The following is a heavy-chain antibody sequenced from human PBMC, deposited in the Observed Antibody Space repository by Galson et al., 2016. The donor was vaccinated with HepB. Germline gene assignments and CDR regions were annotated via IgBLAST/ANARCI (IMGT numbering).Heavy chain of an antibody. V-gene: IGHV3-53*01. D-gene: IGHD3-10*01. CDR2: IYSSGST. CDR3: AREWGVGPYGMDV. CDR1: EFSVSNNY. J-gene: IGHJ6*02. Sequence: SLRLSCAASEFSVSNNYMSWVRQAPGKGLEWVSVIYSSGSTYYADSVKGRFTISRDNSKNTLYLQMNSLRAEDTAVYYCAREWGVGPYGMDVWGQGTTVTVSS.